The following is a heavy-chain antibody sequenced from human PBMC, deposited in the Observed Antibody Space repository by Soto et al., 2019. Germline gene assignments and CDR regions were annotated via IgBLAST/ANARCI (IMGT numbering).Heavy chain of an antibody. CDR3: AAYCGGNCLSPRPEYFQH. Sequence: GGSLRLSCAASGFTFSSYGMHWVRQAPGKGLEWVAVISYDGSNKYYADSVKGRFTISRDNSKNTLYLQMNSLRAEDTAVYYCAAYCGGNCLSPRPEYFQHWGQGTLVTVSS. J-gene: IGHJ1*01. D-gene: IGHD2-21*01. CDR2: ISYDGSNK. V-gene: IGHV3-30*03. CDR1: GFTFSSYG.